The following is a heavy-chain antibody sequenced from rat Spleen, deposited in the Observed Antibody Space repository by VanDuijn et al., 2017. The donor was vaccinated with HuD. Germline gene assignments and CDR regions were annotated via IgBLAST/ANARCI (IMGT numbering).Heavy chain of an antibody. CDR1: GFTFSNYG. CDR2: ISYDGSST. V-gene: IGHV5-29*01. J-gene: IGHJ2*01. CDR3: ARHRMGPFDY. Sequence: EVQLVESGGGLVQPGRSLKLSCAASGFTFSNYGMAWVRQAPTKGLEWVATISYDGSSTYYRDSVKGRFTISRDNAKSTLYLQMDSLRSEDTATYYCARHRMGPFDYWGQGVMVTVSS. D-gene: IGHD4-2*01.